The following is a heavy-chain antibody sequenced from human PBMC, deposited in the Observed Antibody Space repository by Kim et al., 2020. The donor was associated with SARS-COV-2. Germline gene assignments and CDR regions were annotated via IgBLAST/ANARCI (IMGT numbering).Heavy chain of an antibody. CDR3: ARARRDYYYGMDV. CDR2: IGTAGDT. J-gene: IGHJ6*02. CDR1: GFTFSSYD. V-gene: IGHV3-13*04. Sequence: GGSLRLSCAASGFTFSSYDMHWVRQATGKGLEWVSAIGTAGDTYYPGSVKGRFTISRENAKNSLYLQMNSLRAGDTAVYYCARARRDYYYGMDVWGQGTTVTVSS.